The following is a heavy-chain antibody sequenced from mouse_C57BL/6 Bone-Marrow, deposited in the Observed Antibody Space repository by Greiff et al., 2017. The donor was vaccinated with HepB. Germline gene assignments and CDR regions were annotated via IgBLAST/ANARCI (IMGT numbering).Heavy chain of an antibody. Sequence: EVKVVESGGGLVQSGRSLRLSCATSGFTFSDFYMEWVRQAPGKGLEWIAASRNKANDYTTEYSASVKGRFIVSRDTSQSILYLQMNALRAEDTAIYYCARDAPGTPYAMDYWGQGTSVTVSS. V-gene: IGHV7-1*01. CDR3: ARDAPGTPYAMDY. D-gene: IGHD4-1*01. CDR2: SRNKANDYTT. CDR1: GFTFSDFY. J-gene: IGHJ4*01.